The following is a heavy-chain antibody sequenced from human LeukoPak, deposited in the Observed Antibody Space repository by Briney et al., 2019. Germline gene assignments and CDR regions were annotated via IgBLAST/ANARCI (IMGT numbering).Heavy chain of an antibody. CDR2: ISSSSTYI. V-gene: IGHV3-21*01. CDR1: GVTFSSYS. D-gene: IGHD3-10*01. Sequence: GGSLRLSCAASGVTFSSYSMNWVRQAPGKGLEWVSSISSSSTYIYYADSVKGRFTISRDNAKNSLYLQMNSLRAEDTAVYYCARDPNTYGSGSDGGYWGQGTLVTVSS. CDR3: ARDPNTYGSGSDGGY. J-gene: IGHJ4*02.